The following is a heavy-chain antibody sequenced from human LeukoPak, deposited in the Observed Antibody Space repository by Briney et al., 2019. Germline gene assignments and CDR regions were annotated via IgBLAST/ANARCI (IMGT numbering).Heavy chain of an antibody. D-gene: IGHD6-13*01. CDR3: AREEYSSDWYGHDS. Sequence: SETLSLTCGVSGASVSSIGYSWSWIRQPPGRGLEWIGYIYQSGSASYNPSLQSRVTISIDKSKNQFSLNLNSVTAADTAFYYCAREEYSSDWYGHDSWGQGTLVTVSS. V-gene: IGHV4-30-2*01. CDR2: IYQSGSA. J-gene: IGHJ4*02. CDR1: GASVSSIGYS.